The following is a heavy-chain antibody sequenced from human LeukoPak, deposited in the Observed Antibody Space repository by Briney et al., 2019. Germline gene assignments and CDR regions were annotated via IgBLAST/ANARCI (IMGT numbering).Heavy chain of an antibody. Sequence: SETLSLTCTVSGGSISSSSYYWGWIRQPPGKGLEWIGSIYYSGSTYYNPSLKSRVTISVDTSKNQFSLKLSPVTAADTAVYYCARARTDCSGGSCYSETFDYWGQGTLVTVSS. J-gene: IGHJ4*02. V-gene: IGHV4-39*07. CDR1: GGSISSSSYY. CDR2: IYYSGST. CDR3: ARARTDCSGGSCYSETFDY. D-gene: IGHD2-15*01.